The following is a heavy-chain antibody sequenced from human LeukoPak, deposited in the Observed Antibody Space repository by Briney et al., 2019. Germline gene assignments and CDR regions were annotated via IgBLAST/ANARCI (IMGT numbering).Heavy chain of an antibody. CDR3: ARQVAVAGKAGLDF. CDR1: GGSISSYY. Sequence: SETLSLTCTVSGGSISSYYWSWIRQPAGKGLEWIGRIYTTGSTNYNPSLKSRVNMSVDTSKNQFSLKLSSVTAADTAVYYCARQVAVAGKAGLDFWGQGTLVTVSS. J-gene: IGHJ4*02. CDR2: IYTTGST. V-gene: IGHV4-4*07. D-gene: IGHD6-19*01.